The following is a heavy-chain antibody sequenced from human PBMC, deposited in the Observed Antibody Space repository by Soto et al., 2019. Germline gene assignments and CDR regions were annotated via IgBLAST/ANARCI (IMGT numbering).Heavy chain of an antibody. CDR2: ISTYNGKT. CDR3: ARGALPTATPSCFAP. V-gene: IGHV1-18*04. Sequence: QVQLVQSGAEVKKPGASVKVSCKASGYTFNSYGITWVRQAPGQGLEWMGWISTYNGKTNYAQKVQGRVTMTTDTSTSTAYMELRSRTSHDTAVYYCARGALPTATPSCFAPWGQGTLLTVSS. J-gene: IGHJ5*02. CDR1: GYTFNSYG. D-gene: IGHD2-2*01.